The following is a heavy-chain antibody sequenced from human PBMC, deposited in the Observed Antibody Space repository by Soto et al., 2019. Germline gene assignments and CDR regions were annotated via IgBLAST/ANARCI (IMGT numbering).Heavy chain of an antibody. CDR3: ARGGPVSSSWYNY. V-gene: IGHV4-34*01. CDR2: INHSGST. J-gene: IGHJ4*02. CDR1: GGSFSGYH. Sequence: SETLSLTCAVYGGSFSGYHWSWIRQPPGKGLEWIGEINHSGSTNYNPSLKSRVTISVDTSKNQFSLKLSSVTAADTAVYYCARGGPVSSSWYNYSGQGTLVTVSS. D-gene: IGHD6-13*01.